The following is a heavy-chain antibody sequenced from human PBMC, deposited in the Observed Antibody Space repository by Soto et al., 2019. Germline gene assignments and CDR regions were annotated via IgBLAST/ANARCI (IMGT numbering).Heavy chain of an antibody. D-gene: IGHD4-4*01. CDR3: ARDPAIYSGNFDYGLDV. CDR1: GFTFSRYE. CDR2: IGTSGKTI. V-gene: IGHV3-48*03. J-gene: IGHJ6*02. Sequence: LRLSCAVSGFTFSRYEMNWVRQAPGKGLEWVSYIGTSGKTIYYADSVRGRFTISRDNAKNSLYLQMNSLRAEDTAVYYCARDPAIYSGNFDYGLDVWGQGTTVTVSS.